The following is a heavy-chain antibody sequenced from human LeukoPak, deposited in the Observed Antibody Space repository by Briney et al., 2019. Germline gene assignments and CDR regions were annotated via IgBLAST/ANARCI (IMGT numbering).Heavy chain of an antibody. CDR3: PRDLGGNYGTFDY. V-gene: IGHV3-23*01. D-gene: IGHD1-26*01. J-gene: IGHJ4*01. CDR2: ISGSGGST. Sequence: GGSLRLSCAASGFTFSSYAMSWVRQAPGKGLEWVSAISGSGGSTYYADSVKGRFTISRDNSKNTLYLLMNSLRTEDTAVYYCPRDLGGNYGTFDYWGQEPWSPSPQ. CDR1: GFTFSSYA.